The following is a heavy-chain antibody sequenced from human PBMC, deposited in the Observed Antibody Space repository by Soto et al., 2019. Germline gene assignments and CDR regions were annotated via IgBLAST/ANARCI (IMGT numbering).Heavy chain of an antibody. D-gene: IGHD2-21*01. V-gene: IGHV1-46*01. CDR3: ASSGDNPRDAFDI. J-gene: IGHJ3*02. CDR1: GYTFTSYY. CDR2: INPSGGST. Sequence: GASVKVSCKASGYTFTSYYMHWVRQAPGQGLEWMGIINPSGGSTSYAQKFQGRVTMTRDTSTSTVYMELSSLRSGDTAVYYCASSGDNPRDAFDIWGQGTMVTVSS.